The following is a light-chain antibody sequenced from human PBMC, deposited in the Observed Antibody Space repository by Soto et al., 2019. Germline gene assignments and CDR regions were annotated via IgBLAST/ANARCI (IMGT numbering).Light chain of an antibody. V-gene: IGKV1-17*03. CDR3: LQHNTYPYT. CDR2: ETS. CDR1: QDISRF. J-gene: IGKJ5*01. Sequence: DVQMAQSPSAMSASVGDRVTIACRASQDISRFVAWFQHKPGRAPERLIYETSNLQPGVPSRFSGSGSGTEFTLAISGLQPEDFATYYCLQHNTYPYTFGQGTRLRL.